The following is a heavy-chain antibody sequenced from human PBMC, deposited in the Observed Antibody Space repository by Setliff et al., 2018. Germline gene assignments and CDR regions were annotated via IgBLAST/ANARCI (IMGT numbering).Heavy chain of an antibody. CDR3: AGVYCDGGGCYSNWYDP. CDR2: ISGYNGNT. Sequence: WASVKVSCKASGYTFTTYGVAWVRQAPGQGLEWLGWISGYNGNTNYAQRFQGRVTTTIDTSTNTAYMELRSLRSDDTAVYYCAGVYCDGGGCYSNWYDPWGQGTLVTVSS. D-gene: IGHD2-15*01. CDR1: GYTFTTYG. J-gene: IGHJ5*02. V-gene: IGHV1-18*01.